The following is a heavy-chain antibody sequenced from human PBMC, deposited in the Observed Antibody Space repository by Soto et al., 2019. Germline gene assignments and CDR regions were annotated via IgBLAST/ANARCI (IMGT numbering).Heavy chain of an antibody. D-gene: IGHD6-13*01. CDR2: IYYSGST. CDR1: GGPISSSSYY. J-gene: IGHJ4*02. CDR3: ARHTPSSSWYLGGDY. Sequence: ASETLSLTCTVSGGPISSSSYYWGWIRQPPGKGLEWIGSIYYSGSTYYNPSLKSRVTISVDTSKNQFSLKLSSVTAADTAVYYCARHTPSSSWYLGGDYWGQGTLVTVSS. V-gene: IGHV4-39*01.